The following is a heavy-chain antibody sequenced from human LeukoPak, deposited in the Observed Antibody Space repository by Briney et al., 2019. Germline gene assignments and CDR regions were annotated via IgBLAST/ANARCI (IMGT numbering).Heavy chain of an antibody. CDR3: ARESGYHGSGFDP. V-gene: IGHV3-74*01. Sequence: GGCLRLSCAASGFTFSNYWMHWVRQAPGKGLVWVSRIKSDGSSTSYADSVKGRFTISRDNAKNTLYVQMNSLRAEDTAVYYCARESGYHGSGFDPWGQGTLVIVSS. CDR1: GFTFSNYW. CDR2: IKSDGSST. D-gene: IGHD3-10*01. J-gene: IGHJ5*02.